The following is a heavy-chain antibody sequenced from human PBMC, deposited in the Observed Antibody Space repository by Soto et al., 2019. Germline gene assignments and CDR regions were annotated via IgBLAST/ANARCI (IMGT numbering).Heavy chain of an antibody. J-gene: IGHJ4*03. V-gene: IGHV3-15*01. CDR1: GFTFSNAW. CDR3: ARGHRSSGKIFDS. Sequence: EVQLVESGGGLVKPGGSVRLSCAASGFTFSNAWMSWVRQAPGKGLEWVGRIKSKSAGGTTEYDAPVKDRFTISRDDSKNTLYLQMNSLKIEDTAVYYCARGHRSSGKIFDSWGQGTTVTVSS. CDR2: IKSKSAGGTT. D-gene: IGHD3-22*01.